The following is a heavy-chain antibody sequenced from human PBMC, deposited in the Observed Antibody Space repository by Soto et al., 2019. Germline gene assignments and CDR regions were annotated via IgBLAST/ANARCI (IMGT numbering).Heavy chain of an antibody. CDR3: ARDYAFDI. CDR1: GGTFSSYT. V-gene: IGHV1-69*08. CDR2: IIPILGIA. J-gene: IGHJ3*02. Sequence: QVQLVQSGAEVKKPGSSVKVSCKASGGTFSSYTISWLRQAPGQGLEWMGRIIPILGIANYAQKFQGRITITADKSTSTAYMELSSLRSEDTAVYYCARDYAFDIWGQGTMVTVSS.